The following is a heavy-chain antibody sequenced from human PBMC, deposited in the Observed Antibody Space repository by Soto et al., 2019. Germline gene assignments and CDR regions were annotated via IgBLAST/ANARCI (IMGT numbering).Heavy chain of an antibody. CDR1: GFTFSNYA. CDR3: AKMRGSKMGDWCSDF. J-gene: IGHJ2*01. V-gene: IGHV3-23*01. Sequence: EVQLLESGGGSIQPGGSLRLSCAASGFTFSNYAMSWVRQAPGKGLEWVSALNGNGVATFYADSVKGRFTISRDNSKNTLYVQMNNLRDEDTAVYFCAKMRGSKMGDWCSDFWGRGTLVTVSS. CDR2: LNGNGVAT. D-gene: IGHD2-8*01.